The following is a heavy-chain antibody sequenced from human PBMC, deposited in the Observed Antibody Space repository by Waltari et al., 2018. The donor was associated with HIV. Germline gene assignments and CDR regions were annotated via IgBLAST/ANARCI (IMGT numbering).Heavy chain of an antibody. V-gene: IGHV4-31*03. CDR2: IYYSGST. CDR1: GGPSSSGGYS. Sequence: QVHLQESGPGLVKPSQPLSLTCTVSGGPSSSGGYSWSWIRQHPGKGLEWIGYIYYSGSTYYNPSLKSRVTISVDTSKNQFSLKLSSVTAADTAVYYCARSGSGATSWYFDLWGRGTLVTVSS. CDR3: ARSGSGATSWYFDL. D-gene: IGHD3-10*01. J-gene: IGHJ2*01.